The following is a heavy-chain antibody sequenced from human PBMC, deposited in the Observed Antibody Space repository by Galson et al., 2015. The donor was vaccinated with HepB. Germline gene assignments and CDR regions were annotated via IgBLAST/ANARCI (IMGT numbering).Heavy chain of an antibody. J-gene: IGHJ4*02. D-gene: IGHD5-24*01. CDR2: ISGSGGST. Sequence: SLRLSCAASGFTFSSYAMSWVRQAPGKGLEWVSAISGSGGSTYYADSVKGRFTISRDNSKNTLYLQMNSLRAEDTAVYYCAKDLEMATYQGVYFDYWGQGTLVTVSS. CDR3: AKDLEMATYQGVYFDY. CDR1: GFTFSSYA. V-gene: IGHV3-23*01.